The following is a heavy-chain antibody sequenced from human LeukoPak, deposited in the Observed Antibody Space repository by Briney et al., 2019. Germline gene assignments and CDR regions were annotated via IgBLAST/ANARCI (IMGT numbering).Heavy chain of an antibody. CDR2: VSVSVSNT. V-gene: IGHV3-23*01. CDR1: GFTFSSYA. CDR3: ARRHKRGAYSYGVDY. Sequence: GGSLRLSCAASGFTFSSYAMSWVRQAPGKGLEWVSAVSVSVSNTYYADSVKGRFTISRDNSKNTLYLQMNSLKASDTAMYYCARRHKRGAYSYGVDYWGQGTLVTVSS. D-gene: IGHD5-18*01. J-gene: IGHJ4*02.